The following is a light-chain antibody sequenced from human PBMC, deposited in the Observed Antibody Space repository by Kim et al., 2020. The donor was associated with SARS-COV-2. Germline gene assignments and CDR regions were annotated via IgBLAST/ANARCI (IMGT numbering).Light chain of an antibody. CDR3: LQHNTYPIT. CDR2: GAS. CDR1: QDIRND. Sequence: ASVGDRATITCRASQDIRNDLGWYQQNPGRAPKRLIYGASSLQSGVPSRFSGSGSGTEFTLTISGLQPEVFATYFCLQHNTYPITFGQGTRLEIK. J-gene: IGKJ5*01. V-gene: IGKV1-17*01.